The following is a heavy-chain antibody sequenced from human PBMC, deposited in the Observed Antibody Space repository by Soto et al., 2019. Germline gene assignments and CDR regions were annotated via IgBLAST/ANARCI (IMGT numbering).Heavy chain of an antibody. CDR3: ARRYGYYFDY. J-gene: IGHJ4*02. CDR1: RSSISSHY. D-gene: IGHD4-17*01. V-gene: IGHV4-59*08. CDR2: ICYSGST. Sequence: SETLSLTCTLSRSSISSHYWSWVGQPPGKGLERIRYICYSGSTNYNPSLKSRVTISVDTSKNQLSLKLSSVTAADTAVYYCARRYGYYFDYWGQGTLVTVS.